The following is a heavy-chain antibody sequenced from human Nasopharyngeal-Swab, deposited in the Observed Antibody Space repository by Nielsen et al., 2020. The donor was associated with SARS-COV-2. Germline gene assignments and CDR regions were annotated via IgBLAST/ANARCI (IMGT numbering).Heavy chain of an antibody. CDR3: ATWAKYSSGWATGYY. CDR1: GFTFSSYA. Sequence: ESLKISCASSGFTFSSYAMSWVRQAPGKGLEWVSAISGSGGSTYYADSVKGRFTISRDNSKNTLYLQMNSLRAEDTAVYYCATWAKYSSGWATGYYWGQGTLVTVSS. D-gene: IGHD6-19*01. V-gene: IGHV3-23*01. J-gene: IGHJ4*02. CDR2: ISGSGGST.